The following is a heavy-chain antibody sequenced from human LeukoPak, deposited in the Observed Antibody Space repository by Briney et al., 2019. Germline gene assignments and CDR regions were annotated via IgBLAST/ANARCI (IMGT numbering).Heavy chain of an antibody. CDR2: INPNSGGT. CDR1: GYTFTGYY. D-gene: IGHD5-18*01. J-gene: IGHJ4*02. Sequence: GASVKVSCKASGYTFTGYYMHRVRQAPGQGLEWMGWINPNSGGTNYAQKFQGRVTMTRDTSISTAYMELSRLRSDDTAVYYCAREGDTAMVSFDYWGQGTLVTVSS. CDR3: AREGDTAMVSFDY. V-gene: IGHV1-2*02.